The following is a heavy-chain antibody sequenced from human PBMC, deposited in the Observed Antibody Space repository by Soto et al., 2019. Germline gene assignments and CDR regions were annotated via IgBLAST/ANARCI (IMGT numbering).Heavy chain of an antibody. CDR1: GFTFTSYA. V-gene: IGHV3-23*01. J-gene: IGHJ4*02. CDR2: ISGSGGDT. CDR3: AREWSVANPGY. D-gene: IGHD5-12*01. Sequence: GGSLRLSCSASGFTFTSYAMSWVRQAPGKGLEWVSGISGSGGDTKSADSVKGRFTISRDNSKNTLYLQMNSLRPEDTAVHYCAREWSVANPGYWGQGTQVTVSS.